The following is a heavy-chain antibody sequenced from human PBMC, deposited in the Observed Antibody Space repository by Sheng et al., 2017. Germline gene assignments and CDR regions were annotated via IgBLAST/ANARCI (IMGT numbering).Heavy chain of an antibody. CDR1: GGSFSGYY. CDR2: INHSGST. CDR3: ARHRRGGSGVRGVSYYYYYMDV. J-gene: IGHJ6*03. V-gene: IGHV4-34*01. D-gene: IGHD3-10*01. Sequence: QVQLQQWGAGLLKPSETLSLTCAVYGGSFSGYYWSWIRQPPGKGLEWIGEINHSGSTNYNPSLKSRVTISVDTSKNQFSLKLSSVTAADTAVYYCARHRRGGSGVRGVSYYYYYMDVWGQGTTVTVSS.